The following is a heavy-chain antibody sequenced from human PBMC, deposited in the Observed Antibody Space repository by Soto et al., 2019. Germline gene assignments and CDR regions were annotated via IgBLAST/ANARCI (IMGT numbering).Heavy chain of an antibody. V-gene: IGHV3-23*01. CDR1: GFSFNSYT. J-gene: IGHJ1*01. CDR3: ASYYYDSGGRKGNLQH. CDR2: ISGSGDSA. Sequence: EVQLLASGGGFVQPGGSLRVSCAASGFSFNSYTMSWVRQAPGKGLEWVSGISGSGDSAYYADSVKGRFTISRDTSQNTLYLQMNSLRPEDTAVYYCASYYYDSGGRKGNLQHWGQGTRVTVSS. D-gene: IGHD3-22*01.